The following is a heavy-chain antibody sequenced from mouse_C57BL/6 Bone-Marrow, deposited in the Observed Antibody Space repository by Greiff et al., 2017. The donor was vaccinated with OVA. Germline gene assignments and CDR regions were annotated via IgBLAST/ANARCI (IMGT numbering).Heavy chain of an antibody. D-gene: IGHD1-1*01. V-gene: IGHV3-8*01. CDR3: ARGYCGSGYDFEY. CDR2: ISYSGST. J-gene: IGHJ2*01. CDR1: GYSITSDY. Sequence: EVQLVESGPGLAKPSQTLSLTCSVTGYSITSDYWNWIRKFPGNKLEYMGYISYSGSTYYNPSLKSRISITKDTSKNQYYLQLNSVKTEDKATYDSARGYCGSGYDFEYWGQGTTLTVAS.